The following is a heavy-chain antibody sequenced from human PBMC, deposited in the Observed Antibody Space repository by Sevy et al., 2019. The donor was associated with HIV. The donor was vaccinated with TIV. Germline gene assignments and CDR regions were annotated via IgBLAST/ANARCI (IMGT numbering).Heavy chain of an antibody. V-gene: IGHV3-30*18. CDR2: ISYDGSNK. Sequence: GGSLRLSCAASGFTFSSYGMHWVRQAPGKGLEWVAVISYDGSNKYYADSVKGRFTISRDNSKNTLYLQMNSLRAEDTAVYYCAKPIAYDYVWGSYRYALDYWGQGTLVTVSS. CDR1: GFTFSSYG. D-gene: IGHD3-16*02. J-gene: IGHJ4*02. CDR3: AKPIAYDYVWGSYRYALDY.